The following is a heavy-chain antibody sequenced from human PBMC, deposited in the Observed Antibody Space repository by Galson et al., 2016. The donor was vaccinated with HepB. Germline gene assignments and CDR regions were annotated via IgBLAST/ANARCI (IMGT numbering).Heavy chain of an antibody. CDR2: IYPGDSDT. CDR3: ARHELHSNSWYMDS. D-gene: IGHD6-13*01. CDR1: GYKFTSYW. Sequence: QSGAEVKKPGESLTISCQGPGYKFTSYWIGWVRQVPGKGLEWMGTIYPGDSDTRYSQSFQGQVTISVDKSISTAYLQWSSLKASDSAMYYCARHELHSNSWYMDSWGQGTLVTVSS. J-gene: IGHJ4*02. V-gene: IGHV5-51*01.